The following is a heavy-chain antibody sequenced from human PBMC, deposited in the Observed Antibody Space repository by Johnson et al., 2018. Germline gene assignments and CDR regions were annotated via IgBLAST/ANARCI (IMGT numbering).Heavy chain of an antibody. Sequence: QVQLVQSGPGLVKPSESLSLTCTVSGGSITDDYWIWIRQPPGKGLEWIGYISYSGNTKYNPSLDSPVTISVDTSKTQFSLRLSSVTAADTAIYYCAKAVGSGYDDMDVWGKGTTVTVSS. CDR2: ISYSGNT. D-gene: IGHD1-26*01. J-gene: IGHJ6*03. CDR3: AKAVGSGYDDMDV. V-gene: IGHV4-59*01. CDR1: GGSITDDY.